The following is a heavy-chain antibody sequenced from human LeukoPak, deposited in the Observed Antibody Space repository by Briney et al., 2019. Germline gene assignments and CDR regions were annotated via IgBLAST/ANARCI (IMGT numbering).Heavy chain of an antibody. J-gene: IGHJ4*02. V-gene: IGHV1-18*01. D-gene: IGHD3-3*01. CDR1: GYTFTSHG. CDR3: ARDRNPYDFEGDHPNDY. CDR2: ISAYNGNT. Sequence: ASVKVSCKASGYTFTSHGISWVRQAPGQGLEWMGWISAYNGNTNYAQKLQGRVSMTTDTPTSTAYMELRSLRSDDTAVYYCARDRNPYDFEGDHPNDYWGQGTLVTVSS.